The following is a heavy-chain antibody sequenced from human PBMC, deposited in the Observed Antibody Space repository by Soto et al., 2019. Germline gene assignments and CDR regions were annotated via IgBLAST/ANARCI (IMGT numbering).Heavy chain of an antibody. D-gene: IGHD3-9*01. CDR1: GGSFSGYY. J-gene: IGHJ4*02. Sequence: QVQLQQWGAGLLKPSETLSLTCAVYGGSFSGYYWSWIRQPPGKGLEWIGEINHSGSTNYNPSLKIRVTISVDTSKNQVSLKLSSVAAADTAVYYCARVGYDIFTGYRSFDYWGQGTLVTVSS. CDR3: ARVGYDIFTGYRSFDY. CDR2: INHSGST. V-gene: IGHV4-34*01.